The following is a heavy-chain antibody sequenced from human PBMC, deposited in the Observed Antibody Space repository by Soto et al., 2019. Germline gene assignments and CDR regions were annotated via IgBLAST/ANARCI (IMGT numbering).Heavy chain of an antibody. CDR2: IDPTDSSS. J-gene: IGHJ4*02. Sequence: GESLKISCKGSGYTFTTYCITWVRQMPGKGLEWMGRIDPTDSSSNYSPSFQGHVTISVDKSISTAYLQWSSLQTSDSAMYYCASGIVGATADYWGQGTLVTVSS. D-gene: IGHD1-26*01. CDR1: GYTFTTYC. CDR3: ASGIVGATADY. V-gene: IGHV5-10-1*01.